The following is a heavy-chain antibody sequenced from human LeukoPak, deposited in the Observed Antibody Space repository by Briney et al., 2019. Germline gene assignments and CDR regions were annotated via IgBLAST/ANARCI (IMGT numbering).Heavy chain of an antibody. CDR2: ITGSGGST. D-gene: IGHD2-15*01. Sequence: PGGSLRLPCAASGFIFNNYAMTWVRQAPGKGLEWVSAITGSGGSTFYADPVKGRFIIPRDNSKTTLYLQMNSLRAEDTAVYYCAKRSCSGGSCNFDYWGQGTLVTVSS. CDR1: GFIFNNYA. J-gene: IGHJ4*02. CDR3: AKRSCSGGSCNFDY. V-gene: IGHV3-23*01.